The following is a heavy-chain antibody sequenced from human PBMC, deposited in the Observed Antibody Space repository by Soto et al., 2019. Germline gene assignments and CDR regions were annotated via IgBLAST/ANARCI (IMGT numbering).Heavy chain of an antibody. CDR3: ARSGGTTRGLWFDP. D-gene: IGHD1-7*01. CDR1: GFTFRNHA. Sequence: PGGSLRLSCAASGFTFRNHAMHWVRQAPGKGLECLAVIAYDGSNAFYRDSVKGRFTISRDNSKNALYLHMNSLRSEDTGVYYCARSGGTTRGLWFDPWGQGTLVTVSS. V-gene: IGHV3-30-3*01. J-gene: IGHJ5*02. CDR2: IAYDGSNA.